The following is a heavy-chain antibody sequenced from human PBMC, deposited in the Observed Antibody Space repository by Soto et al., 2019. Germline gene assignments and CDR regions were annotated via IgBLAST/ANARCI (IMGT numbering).Heavy chain of an antibody. CDR2: TYYRSKWYN. V-gene: IGHV6-1*01. CDR3: ARGIVVVPAARDLEGVWFDP. D-gene: IGHD2-2*01. Sequence: SQTLSLTCAISGDSVSSNSAAWNWIRQSPSRGLEWLGRTYYRSKWYNDYAVSVKSRITINPGTSKNQFSLQLNSVTPEDTAVYYCARGIVVVPAARDLEGVWFDPWGQGTLVTVSS. J-gene: IGHJ5*02. CDR1: GDSVSSNSAA.